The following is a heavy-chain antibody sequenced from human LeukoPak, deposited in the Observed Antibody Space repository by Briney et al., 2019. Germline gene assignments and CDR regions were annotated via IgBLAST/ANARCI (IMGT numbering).Heavy chain of an antibody. J-gene: IGHJ4*02. CDR2: ISVNGGSI. Sequence: PGRCLRLSCAASGFTVDDYAMHSVRQAPGKGLEWVSVISVNGGSIAYADSVKGRFTASRDNTTNSLYIQMTSLRAAGTAIYDSAKEPSSRYASFYFDSWGQGTLVTVSS. CDR1: GFTVDDYA. V-gene: IGHV3-9*01. D-gene: IGHD2-2*01. CDR3: AKEPSSRYASFYFDS.